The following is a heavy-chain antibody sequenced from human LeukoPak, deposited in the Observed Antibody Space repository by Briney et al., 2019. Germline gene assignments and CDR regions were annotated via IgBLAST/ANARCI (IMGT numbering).Heavy chain of an antibody. CDR3: ARSSGYYFEYFHH. J-gene: IGHJ1*01. CDR2: IFTSGST. Sequence: PSETLSLTCTVSGGSLSSYYWSWIRQPPGKGLEWIGRIFTSGSTNYNPSLKSRVTISVDTSKNQFSLKLSSVTAADTAVYYCARSSGYYFEYFHHWGQGTLVTVSS. D-gene: IGHD3-22*01. V-gene: IGHV4-4*08. CDR1: GGSLSSYY.